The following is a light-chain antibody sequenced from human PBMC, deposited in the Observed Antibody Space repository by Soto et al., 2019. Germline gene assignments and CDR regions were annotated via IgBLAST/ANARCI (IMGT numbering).Light chain of an antibody. J-gene: IGKJ3*01. CDR1: QRVSSSL. V-gene: IGKV3-20*01. CDR2: AAS. Sequence: EIVLTQSPGTLSLSPGERATLSCRDSQRVSSSLLAWYQQKPGQAPRPLISAASSRATGIPDRFSGSGSGTAFTLTISSLEPEDFAVYYCQTYGDSLFTFGPGTKV. CDR3: QTYGDSLFT.